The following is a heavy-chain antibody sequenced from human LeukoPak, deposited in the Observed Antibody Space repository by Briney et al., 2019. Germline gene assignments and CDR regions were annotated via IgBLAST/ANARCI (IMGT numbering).Heavy chain of an antibody. CDR2: IYYSGST. CDR3: ARHVDTAMGLAFDI. V-gene: IGHV4-61*08. CDR1: GGSISSGDYY. D-gene: IGHD5-18*01. Sequence: PSETLSLTCTVSGGSISSGDYYWSWIRQPPGKGLEWIGYIYYSGSTNYNPSLKSRVTISVDTSKNQFSLKLSSVTAADTAVYYCARHVDTAMGLAFDIWGQGTMVTVSS. J-gene: IGHJ3*02.